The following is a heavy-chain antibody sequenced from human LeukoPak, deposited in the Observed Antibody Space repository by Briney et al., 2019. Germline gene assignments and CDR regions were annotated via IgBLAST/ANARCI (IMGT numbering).Heavy chain of an antibody. D-gene: IGHD1-26*01. V-gene: IGHV1-18*01. CDR3: AKDDSGSYLWGTYYMDV. CDR1: GYTFTSYG. J-gene: IGHJ6*03. Sequence: ASVKVSCKASGYTFTSYGISWVRQAPGQGLEWMGWISAYNGNTNYAQKLQGRVTMTTDTSTSTAYMEPRSLRSDDTAVYYCAKDDSGSYLWGTYYMDVWGKGTTVTVSS. CDR2: ISAYNGNT.